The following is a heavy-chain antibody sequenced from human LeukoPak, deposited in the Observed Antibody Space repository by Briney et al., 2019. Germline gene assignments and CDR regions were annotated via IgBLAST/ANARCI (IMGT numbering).Heavy chain of an antibody. CDR3: AKMYGGTYIGN. V-gene: IGHV3-66*01. D-gene: IGHD1-26*01. CDR1: GFTVSSNY. J-gene: IGHJ4*02. CDR2: IYSGGST. Sequence: GGSLRLSCAASGFTVSSNYMSWVRQAPGKGLEWVSVIYSGGSTYYADSVEGRFTISRDNAKNSLYLQMNSLRAEDTAVYYCAKMYGGTYIGNWGQGTLVTVSA.